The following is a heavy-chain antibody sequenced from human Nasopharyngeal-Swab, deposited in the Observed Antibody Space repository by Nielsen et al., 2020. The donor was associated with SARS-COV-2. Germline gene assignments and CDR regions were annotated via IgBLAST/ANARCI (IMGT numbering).Heavy chain of an antibody. CDR1: GFSFSDYY. V-gene: IGHV3-23*01. J-gene: IGHJ4*02. CDR2: ISGSGDISGSGGST. CDR3: AKDLRGPYFF. D-gene: IGHD2/OR15-2a*01. Sequence: GGSLRLSCAASGFSFSDYYMAWIRQAPGKGLEWVAAISGSGDISGSGGSTYYADSVKGRFTISRDNSKNTLSLQMNSLRAEDTAVYYCAKDLRGPYFFWGQGTLVTVSS.